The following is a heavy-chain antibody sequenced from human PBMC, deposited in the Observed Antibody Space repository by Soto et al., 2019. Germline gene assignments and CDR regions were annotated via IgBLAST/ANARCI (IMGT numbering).Heavy chain of an antibody. CDR1: GGSMSTYY. D-gene: IGHD2-15*01. CDR2: IYYSGST. J-gene: IGHJ6*02. V-gene: IGHV4-59*05. Sequence: SETRSLTCTVSGGSMSTYYWTWIRQPPGKGLEWIGSIYYSGSTNYNPSLKSRVTISVDTSKNQFSLKLSSVTAADTAVYYCAYSRNYGMDVWGQGTTVTVSS. CDR3: AYSRNYGMDV.